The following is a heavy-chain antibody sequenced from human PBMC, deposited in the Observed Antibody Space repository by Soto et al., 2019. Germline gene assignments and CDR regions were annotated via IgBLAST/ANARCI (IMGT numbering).Heavy chain of an antibody. J-gene: IGHJ6*02. Sequence: SETLSLTCAVSGGSISSSNWWSWVRQPPGKGLEWIGEIYHSGSTNYNPSLKSRVTISVDTSKNQFSLKLSSVTAADTAVYYCASPGGWNYVWYYYGMDVWGQGTTVTVSS. CDR2: IYHSGST. D-gene: IGHD1-7*01. CDR3: ASPGGWNYVWYYYGMDV. CDR1: GGSISSSNW. V-gene: IGHV4-4*02.